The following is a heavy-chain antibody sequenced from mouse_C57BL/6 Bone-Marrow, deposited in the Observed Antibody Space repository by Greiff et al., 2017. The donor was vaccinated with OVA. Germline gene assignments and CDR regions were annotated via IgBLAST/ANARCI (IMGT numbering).Heavy chain of an antibody. CDR1: GYTFTSYG. V-gene: IGHV1-81*01. J-gene: IGHJ3*01. CDR3: ARYVSAWFAY. CDR2: IYPRSGNT. Sequence: QLQQSGAELARPGASVQLSCKASGYTFTSYGISWVKQRTGQGLDWIGEIYPRSGNTYYNEKFKGKATLTADKSSSTAYIELRSLTSEYSAVYFCARYVSAWFAYWGQGTLVTVSA. D-gene: IGHD6-2*01.